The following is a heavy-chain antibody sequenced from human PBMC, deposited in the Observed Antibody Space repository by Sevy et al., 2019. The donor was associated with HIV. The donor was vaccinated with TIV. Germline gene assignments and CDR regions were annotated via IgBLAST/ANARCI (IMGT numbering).Heavy chain of an antibody. CDR3: ARDGYCGGDCYLGLPKYYYYGMDV. V-gene: IGHV1-18*01. CDR2: ISAYNGNT. CDR1: GYTFTSYG. D-gene: IGHD2-21*02. Sequence: ASVKVSCKASGYTFTSYGISWVRQAPGQGLEWMGWISAYNGNTNYAQKLQGTVTMTTDTSTSTAYMELRSLRSDDTAVYYCARDGYCGGDCYLGLPKYYYYGMDVWGQGTTVTVSS. J-gene: IGHJ6*02.